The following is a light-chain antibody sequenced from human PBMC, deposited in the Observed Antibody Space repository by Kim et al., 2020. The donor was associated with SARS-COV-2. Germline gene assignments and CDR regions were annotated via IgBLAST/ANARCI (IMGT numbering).Light chain of an antibody. CDR1: QSVSSKY. J-gene: IGKJ2*01. CDR2: GAS. CDR3: QKYGSSYI. V-gene: IGKV3-20*01. Sequence: EIVLTQSPGTLSLSPGERATLSCKASQSVSSKYVAWYQHKPGQPPRLLIFGASTRATGVPGRFSGSGSGTDFSLLISRLEPEDFAVYYCQKYGSSYILGQGTKLEI.